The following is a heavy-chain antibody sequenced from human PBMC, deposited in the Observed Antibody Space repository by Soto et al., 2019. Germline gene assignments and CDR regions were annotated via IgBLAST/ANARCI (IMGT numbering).Heavy chain of an antibody. CDR3: SRLKLDSWSGYPAAGYFGMDV. V-gene: IGHV3-48*03. D-gene: IGHD3-3*01. Sequence: GSLRLSCAASGFTFTIYEMNWVRQAPEKGLEWVSYISSSGNTIYYAYSVKGRFAISRDNAKNSLLLQMNSLRAEDTGVYYCSRLKLDSWSGYPAAGYFGMDVWGQGTTVTVSS. J-gene: IGHJ6*02. CDR2: ISSSGNTI. CDR1: GFTFTIYE.